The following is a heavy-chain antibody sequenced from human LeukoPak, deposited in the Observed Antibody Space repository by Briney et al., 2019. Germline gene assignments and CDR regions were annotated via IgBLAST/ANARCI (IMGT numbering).Heavy chain of an antibody. CDR1: GFTFSSYS. CDR2: ISSSSSYI. Sequence: GGSLRLSCAASGFTFSSYSMNWVRQAPGKGLEWVSSISSSSSYIYYADSVKGRFTISRDNAKNSLYLQMNSLRAEDTAVYYCARAGVNYYGSGDNWLDPWGQGTLVTVSS. CDR3: ARAGVNYYGSGDNWLDP. V-gene: IGHV3-21*01. D-gene: IGHD3-10*01. J-gene: IGHJ5*02.